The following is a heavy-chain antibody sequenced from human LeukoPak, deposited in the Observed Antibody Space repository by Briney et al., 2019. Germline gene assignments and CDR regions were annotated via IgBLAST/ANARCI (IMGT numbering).Heavy chain of an antibody. CDR2: ISSSSSTI. D-gene: IGHD5-18*01. V-gene: IGHV3-48*01. CDR3: ARAYSGYTYGYHY. Sequence: GGSLRLSCAASGFTFSYHSMNWVRQPPGKGLEWVSYISSSSSTIYYADSVKGRFTISRDNAKNSLYLQMNSLRAEDTAVYYCARAYSGYTYGYHYWGQGTLVTVSS. CDR1: GFTFSYHS. J-gene: IGHJ4*02.